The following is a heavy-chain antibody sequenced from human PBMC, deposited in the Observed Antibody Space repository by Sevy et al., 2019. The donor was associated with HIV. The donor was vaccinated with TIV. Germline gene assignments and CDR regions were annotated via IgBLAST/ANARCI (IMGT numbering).Heavy chain of an antibody. CDR3: ARGALDIMYNWFDP. V-gene: IGHV4-59*01. D-gene: IGHD1-1*01. CDR1: GGSISSYY. Sequence: SETLSLTCTVSGGSISSYYWSWIRQPPGKRLEWLAYIYYDGSRNYNPSLKSRVSISLDTSKNQFSLKLSSVTAADTAMYYCARGALDIMYNWFDPWGHGTLVTVSS. J-gene: IGHJ5*02. CDR2: IYYDGSR.